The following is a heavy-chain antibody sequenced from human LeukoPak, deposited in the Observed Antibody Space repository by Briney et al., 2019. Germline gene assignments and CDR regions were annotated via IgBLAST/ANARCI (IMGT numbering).Heavy chain of an antibody. CDR2: IKQDGSEE. J-gene: IGHJ6*03. D-gene: IGHD3-10*01. Sequence: GGSLRLSCAVSGFTFSRFLMSCVREAPGKGLEGVAIIKQDGSEEYYVDSVKGRFTISRDNAKNSLYLQMNSLRAEDTAVYYCARDSSGRGDMDVWGKGTTVTVSS. V-gene: IGHV3-7*01. CDR1: GFTFSRFL. CDR3: ARDSSGRGDMDV.